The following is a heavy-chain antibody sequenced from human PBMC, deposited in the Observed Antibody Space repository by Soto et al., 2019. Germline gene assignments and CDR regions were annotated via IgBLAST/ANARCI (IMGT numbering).Heavy chain of an antibody. Sequence: ASVKVSCKASGYTFTICGISWVRQAPGQGLEWMGWISTYNGDTNYAQTFQGRVTMTTDTSTSTVHMEVRSLRPDDTAVYYCAREGVAPYYYYGMDVWGQGTPVTVSS. CDR1: GYTFTICG. J-gene: IGHJ6*02. CDR3: AREGVAPYYYYGMDV. V-gene: IGHV1-18*01. D-gene: IGHD5-12*01. CDR2: ISTYNGDT.